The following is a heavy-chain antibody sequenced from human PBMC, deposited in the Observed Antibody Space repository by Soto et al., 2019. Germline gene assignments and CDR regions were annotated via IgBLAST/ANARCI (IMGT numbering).Heavy chain of an antibody. V-gene: IGHV3-11*01. CDR3: ARVHCSSTSCYGNYYYMDV. D-gene: IGHD2-2*01. CDR2: ISSSGSNI. Sequence: GGSLRLSCAASGFTFSDYYMSWIRQAPGKGLEWVSYISSSGSNIYYADSVKGRFTISRDNAKNSLYLQMNSLRADDTAVYYCARVHCSSTSCYGNYYYMDVWGKGTTVTVSS. CDR1: GFTFSDYY. J-gene: IGHJ6*03.